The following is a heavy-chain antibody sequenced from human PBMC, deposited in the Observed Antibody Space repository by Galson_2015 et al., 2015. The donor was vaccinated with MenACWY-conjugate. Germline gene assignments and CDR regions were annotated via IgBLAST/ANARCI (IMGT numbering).Heavy chain of an antibody. CDR3: AKGGMTTVLTQSDY. V-gene: IGHV3-23*01. CDR2: ISGSDAST. D-gene: IGHD4-23*01. CDR1: GFTFSSYA. Sequence: SLRLSCAASGFTFSSYAMSWVRQAPGKGLEWVSTISGSDASTHYADSVKGRFTISRDNSKNTLYLQMSSLRAEDTAVYYCAKGGMTTVLTQSDYWGQGTLVTVSS. J-gene: IGHJ4*02.